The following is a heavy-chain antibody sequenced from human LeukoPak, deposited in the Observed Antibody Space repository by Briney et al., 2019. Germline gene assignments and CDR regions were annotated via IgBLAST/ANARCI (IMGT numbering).Heavy chain of an antibody. CDR1: GGSIGSSSYY. CDR2: IYYSGST. CDR3: ARGAPLYYYVAGSLIDY. J-gene: IGHJ4*02. Sequence: PSETLSLTCTVSGGSIGSSSYYWGWIRQPPGKGLEWIGSIYYSGSTYYNPSLKSRVTISVDTSKNQFSLKLSSVTAADTAVYYCARGAPLYYYVAGSLIDYGGQGTRVTVSS. D-gene: IGHD3-10*01. V-gene: IGHV4-39*07.